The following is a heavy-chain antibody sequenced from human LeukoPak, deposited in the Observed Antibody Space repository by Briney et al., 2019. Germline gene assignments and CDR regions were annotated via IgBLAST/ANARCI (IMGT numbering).Heavy chain of an antibody. J-gene: IGHJ4*02. CDR3: ARDLRYFDWLLPPPYYFDY. CDR2: MNPNSGNT. V-gene: IGHV1-8*01. D-gene: IGHD3-9*01. Sequence: ASVKVSCKASGYTFTSYDINWVRQATGQGLEWMGWMNPNSGNTGYAQKFQGRVTMTRNTSISTAYMELSSLRSEDTAVYYCARDLRYFDWLLPPPYYFDYWGQGTLVTVSS. CDR1: GYTFTSYD.